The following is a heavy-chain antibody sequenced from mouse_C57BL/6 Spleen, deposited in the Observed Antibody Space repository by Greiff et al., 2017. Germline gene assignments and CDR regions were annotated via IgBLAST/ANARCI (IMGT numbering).Heavy chain of an antibody. CDR2: ISNGGGST. J-gene: IGHJ4*01. CDR1: GFTFSDYY. CDR3: ARHEAGAMDY. V-gene: IGHV5-12*01. Sequence: EVKLQESGGGLVQPGGSLKLSCAASGFTFSDYYMYWVRQTPEKRLEWVAYISNGGGSTYYPDTVQGRFTISRDNAKNTLYLQMSRLKSEDTAMYYCARHEAGAMDYWGQGTSVTVSS.